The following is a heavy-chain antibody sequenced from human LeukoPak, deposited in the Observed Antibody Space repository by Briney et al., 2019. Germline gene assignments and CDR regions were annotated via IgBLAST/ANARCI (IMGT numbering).Heavy chain of an antibody. J-gene: IGHJ4*02. Sequence: GGSLRLSCAASGFTFSDYYMSWIRHAPGKGLEWVSYISNSGNTIYYADSVKGRFTISRDNTKNSLYLQMNSLRAEDTAVYYCARGGYYGSGSYWAFDYWGQGTLVTVSS. CDR2: ISNSGNTI. CDR3: ARGGYYGSGSYWAFDY. D-gene: IGHD3-10*01. CDR1: GFTFSDYY. V-gene: IGHV3-11*04.